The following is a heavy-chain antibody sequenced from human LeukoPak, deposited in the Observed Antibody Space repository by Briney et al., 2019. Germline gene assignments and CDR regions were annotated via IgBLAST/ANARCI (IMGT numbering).Heavy chain of an antibody. CDR1: GFIFCDYA. D-gene: IGHD2-2*01. V-gene: IGHV3-49*03. CDR2: IRSKASGATA. J-gene: IGHJ4*02. Sequence: PGGSLRLSCTTSGFIFCDYAMSWFRQAPGEGLEWLGFIRSKASGATAEYAASVKGRFTISRDDSKRIAYLQMNSLKTEDTALYYCTRDWHCSSTSCYSYDWGQGTLVTVSS. CDR3: TRDWHCSSTSCYSYD.